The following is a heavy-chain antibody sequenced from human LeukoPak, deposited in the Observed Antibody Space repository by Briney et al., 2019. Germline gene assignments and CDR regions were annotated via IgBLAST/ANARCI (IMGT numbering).Heavy chain of an antibody. D-gene: IGHD3-22*01. Sequence: SVKVSCKASGGTFSSYAISWVRQAPGQGLEWMGGIIPIFGTANYAQKFQGRVTITADESTSTAYMELSSLRSEDTAVYYCARADYYDSSGYYYFDYWGQGTLVTVSS. CDR1: GGTFSSYA. CDR3: ARADYYDSSGYYYFDY. J-gene: IGHJ4*02. V-gene: IGHV1-69*13. CDR2: IIPIFGTA.